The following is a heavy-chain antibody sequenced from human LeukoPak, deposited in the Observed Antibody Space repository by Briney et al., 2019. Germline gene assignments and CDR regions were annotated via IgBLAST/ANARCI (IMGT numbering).Heavy chain of an antibody. Sequence: SETLSLTCTVSGGSNSSYYWSWIRQPPGKGLEWIGYIYYSGSTNYSPSLKSRVTISVDTSKNQFSLKLSSVTAADTAVYYCARQGYSAYEIFDYWGQGTLVTVSS. CDR3: ARQGYSAYEIFDY. V-gene: IGHV4-59*08. CDR2: IYYSGST. J-gene: IGHJ4*02. D-gene: IGHD5-12*01. CDR1: GGSNSSYY.